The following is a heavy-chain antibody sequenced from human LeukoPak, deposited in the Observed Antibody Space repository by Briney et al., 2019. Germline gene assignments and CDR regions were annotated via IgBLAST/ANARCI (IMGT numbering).Heavy chain of an antibody. V-gene: IGHV3-74*01. CDR3: GTDMVKGY. CDR2: INSDGSST. CDR1: GFTFSSYE. J-gene: IGHJ4*02. D-gene: IGHD2-21*01. Sequence: PGGSLRLSCAASGFTFSSYEMNWVRQAPGKGLVWVSRINSDGSSTNYADSVKGRFTISRDNAKNTLYLQMNSLRAEDAAVYYCGTDMVKGYWGQGTLVTVAS.